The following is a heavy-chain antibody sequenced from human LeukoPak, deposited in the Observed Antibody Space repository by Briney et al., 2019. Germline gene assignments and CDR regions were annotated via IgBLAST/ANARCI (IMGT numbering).Heavy chain of an antibody. J-gene: IGHJ1*01. Sequence: PGGSLRLSCAASGVTVNSNYMSWGRPAPGKGLECGSVIYSGGSTYYAYSVKGRFTISRDNSKNTLYLKMNSVRAEDTAVYYCASMYFSQYLQHWGQGTLVTVSS. D-gene: IGHD2-8*01. CDR1: GVTVNSNY. V-gene: IGHV3-53*01. CDR3: ASMYFSQYLQH. CDR2: IYSGGST.